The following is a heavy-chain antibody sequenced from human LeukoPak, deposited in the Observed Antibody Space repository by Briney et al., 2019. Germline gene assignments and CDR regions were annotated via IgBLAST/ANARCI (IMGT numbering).Heavy chain of an antibody. V-gene: IGHV3-23*01. CDR3: AKDYYDTSGFFPH. Sequence: GGSLRLSCAASGFTFSSYAMSWVRQAPGKGLEWVAGISGNGGTIAYADSVKGRFTISRDYSENTLDIQMNSLRAEDTAIYYCAKDYYDTSGFFPHWGQGTLVTVSS. CDR2: ISGNGGTI. D-gene: IGHD3-22*01. J-gene: IGHJ4*02. CDR1: GFTFSSYA.